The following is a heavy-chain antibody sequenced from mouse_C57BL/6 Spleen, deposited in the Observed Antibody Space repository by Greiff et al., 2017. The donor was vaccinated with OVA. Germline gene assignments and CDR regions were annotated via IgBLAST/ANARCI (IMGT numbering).Heavy chain of an antibody. CDR3: TTLDSSGYVGY. Sequence: EVKLMESGAELVRPGASVKLSCTASGFNIKDDYMHWVKQRPEQGLEWIGWIDPENGDTEYASKFQGKATITADTSSNTAYLQLSSLTSEDTAVYYCTTLDSSGYVGYWGQGTTLTVSS. J-gene: IGHJ2*01. V-gene: IGHV14-4*01. CDR1: GFNIKDDY. D-gene: IGHD3-2*02. CDR2: IDPENGDT.